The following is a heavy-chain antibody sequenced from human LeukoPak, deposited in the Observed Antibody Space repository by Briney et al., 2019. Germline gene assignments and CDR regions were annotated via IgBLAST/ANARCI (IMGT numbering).Heavy chain of an antibody. D-gene: IGHD5-18*01. CDR2: IYSSGST. J-gene: IGHJ5*02. CDR3: ARHVGYGNNWFDP. Sequence: SETLSLTCTVSGGSINNYYWNWIRQPAGKGLEWIGRIYSSGSTNYNPSLKSRVTISVDTSKTQFSLKLSSVTAADTAVYYCARHVGYGNNWFDPWGQGTLVTVSP. V-gene: IGHV4-4*07. CDR1: GGSINNYY.